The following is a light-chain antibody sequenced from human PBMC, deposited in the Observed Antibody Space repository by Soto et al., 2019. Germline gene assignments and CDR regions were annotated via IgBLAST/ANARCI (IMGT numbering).Light chain of an antibody. Sequence: DIQMTQSRSSLSSCVGDIFTISCQASQDISNYLHWYQQKPGKAPKLLIYDASNLEIGVPSRFSGSGSGTDFTFTISSLQPEDIATYYCQQYDNLPITFGQGTRLEIK. V-gene: IGKV1-33*01. CDR2: DAS. CDR3: QQYDNLPIT. J-gene: IGKJ5*01. CDR1: QDISNY.